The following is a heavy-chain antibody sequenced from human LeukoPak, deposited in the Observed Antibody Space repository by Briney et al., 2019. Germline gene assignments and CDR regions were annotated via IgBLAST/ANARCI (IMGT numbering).Heavy chain of an antibody. CDR2: IYSGGST. CDR3: ARDGELRLFDY. J-gene: IGHJ4*02. Sequence: GGSLRLSCAASGFTVSSNYMSWVRQAPGKGLEWVSVIYSGGSTYYADSVKGRFTISRDNSKNTLYLQMNSLRAEDTAVYYCARDGELRLFDYWGQGTLVTVSS. V-gene: IGHV3-53*01. CDR1: GFTVSSNY. D-gene: IGHD1-7*01.